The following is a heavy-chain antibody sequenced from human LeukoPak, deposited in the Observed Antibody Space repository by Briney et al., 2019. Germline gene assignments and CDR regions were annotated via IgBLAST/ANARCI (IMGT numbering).Heavy chain of an antibody. CDR1: GFSFSSYT. J-gene: IGHJ4*02. CDR2: ISWNSGSI. D-gene: IGHD3-22*01. V-gene: IGHV3-9*01. Sequence: TGGSLRLSCAASGFSFSSYTMNWVRQAPGKGLEWVSGISWNSGSIGYADSVKGRFTISRDNAKNSLYLQMNSLRAEDTALYYCAKGDYYDSSGYKDWGQGTLVTVSS. CDR3: AKGDYYDSSGYKD.